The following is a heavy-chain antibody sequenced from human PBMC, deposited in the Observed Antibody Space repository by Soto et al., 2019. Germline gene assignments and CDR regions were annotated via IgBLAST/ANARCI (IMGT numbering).Heavy chain of an antibody. CDR2: ISASDGST. Sequence: ASVKVSCKASGYAFSFGFSWVRQAPGQGLEWMGWISASDGSTNSASKFRGRISMTTDTSTHTAYLDLLSLTSDDTPMYFCATYYFGSGSYYRFDNWGQGTRVTVSS. D-gene: IGHD3-10*01. V-gene: IGHV1-18*01. J-gene: IGHJ4*02. CDR3: ATYYFGSGSYYRFDN. CDR1: GYAFSFG.